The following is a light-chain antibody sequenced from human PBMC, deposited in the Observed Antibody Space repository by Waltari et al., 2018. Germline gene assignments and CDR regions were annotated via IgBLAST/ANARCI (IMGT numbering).Light chain of an antibody. V-gene: IGLV1-40*01. Sequence: QSWLTPPPSLSWAPGRRVSPPCTRPRSHIGAASLVHCYQVLPGTTPKLLIFGNNHRPSGVPDRFSGSKSGTSASLAITGLQAEDEADYYCQSYDSSLIASVFGGGTKLTVL. CDR2: GNN. J-gene: IGLJ2*01. CDR3: QSYDSSLIASV. CDR1: RSHIGAASL.